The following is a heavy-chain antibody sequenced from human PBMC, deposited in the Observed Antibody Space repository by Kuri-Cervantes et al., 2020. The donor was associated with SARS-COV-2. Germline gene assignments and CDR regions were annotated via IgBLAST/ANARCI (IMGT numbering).Heavy chain of an antibody. D-gene: IGHD3-10*01. CDR3: ASMVRGNYGMDV. V-gene: IGHV3-23*03. J-gene: IGHJ6*02. CDR2: IYSGGSST. CDR1: GFTFSSYA. Sequence: GESLKISCAASGFTFSSYAMSWVRQAPGKGLEWVSVIYSGGSSTYCADSVKGRFTISRDNSKNTLYLQMNSLRAEDTAVYYCASMVRGNYGMDVWGQGTTVTDSS.